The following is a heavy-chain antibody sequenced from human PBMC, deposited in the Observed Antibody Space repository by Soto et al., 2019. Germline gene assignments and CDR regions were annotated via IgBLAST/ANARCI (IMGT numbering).Heavy chain of an antibody. CDR3: ARNGSSFDI. V-gene: IGHV3-48*01. D-gene: IGHD2-8*01. CDR2: ISSSSSTT. CDR1: GLTLSSYS. Sequence: GGSLRLSCAASGLTLSSYSMNWVRQAPGKGLEWVSYISSSSSTTYYADSVKGRSTISRDNAKNSMYLQMNSLRAEDTAVYYCARNGSSFDIWGQGTMVTVSS. J-gene: IGHJ3*02.